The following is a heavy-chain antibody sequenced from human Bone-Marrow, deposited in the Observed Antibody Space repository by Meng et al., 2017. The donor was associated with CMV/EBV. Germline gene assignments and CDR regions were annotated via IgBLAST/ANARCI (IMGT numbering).Heavy chain of an antibody. CDR2: IYYSGST. CDR1: GFTASSNY. Sequence: GSLRLSCAASGFTASSNYMSWVRQPPGKGLEWIGSIYYSGSTYYNPSLKSRVTISVDTSKNQFPLKLSSVTDADTAVYYGAPSDCSSTSCYNPDAFDIWGQGTMVTVSS. V-gene: IGHV4-39*06. CDR3: APSDCSSTSCYNPDAFDI. D-gene: IGHD2-2*02. J-gene: IGHJ3*02.